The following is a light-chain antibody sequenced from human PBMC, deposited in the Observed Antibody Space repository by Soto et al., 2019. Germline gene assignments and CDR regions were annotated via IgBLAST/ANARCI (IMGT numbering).Light chain of an antibody. Sequence: IQRAQCRACVSVSVVAGVTITSRASQGISSYLAWYQQKPGKAPKLLIYAASTLQSGVPSRFSGSGSGTEFTLTISSLQPEDCATDYCQQLYSFPLTFGEGTKVDIK. CDR2: AAS. V-gene: IGKV1-9*01. CDR1: QGISSY. CDR3: QQLYSFPLT. J-gene: IGKJ4*01.